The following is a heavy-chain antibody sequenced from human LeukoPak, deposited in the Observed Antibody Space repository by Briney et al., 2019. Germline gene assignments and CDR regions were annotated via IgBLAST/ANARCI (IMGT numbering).Heavy chain of an antibody. Sequence: ASVKVSCKASGGTFSSYAISWVRQAPGQGLEWMGRIIPILGIANYAQKFQGRVTITADKSTSTAYMELSSLRSEDTAVYYCARDQGIVVVPAAPDYYYYYGMDVWGQGTTVTVSS. D-gene: IGHD2-2*01. V-gene: IGHV1-69*04. CDR2: IIPILGIA. CDR1: GGTFSSYA. J-gene: IGHJ6*02. CDR3: ARDQGIVVVPAAPDYYYYYGMDV.